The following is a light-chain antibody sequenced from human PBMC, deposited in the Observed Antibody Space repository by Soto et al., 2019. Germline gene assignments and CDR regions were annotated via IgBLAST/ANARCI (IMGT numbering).Light chain of an antibody. CDR2: DAS. CDR3: QQRSNWPPWT. J-gene: IGKJ1*01. Sequence: EIVLTQSPGTLSLSPWERATLSCRASQSVSNNYLAWYQQKPGQAPRLLIYDASSRATGIPSRFSGSGSGTAFTLTISSLEPEDFAVYFCQQRSNWPPWTFGQGTKVDIK. CDR1: QSVSNNY. V-gene: IGKV3D-20*02.